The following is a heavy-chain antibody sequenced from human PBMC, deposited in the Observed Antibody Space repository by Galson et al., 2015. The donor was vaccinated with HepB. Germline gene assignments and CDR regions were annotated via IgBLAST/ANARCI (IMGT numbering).Heavy chain of an antibody. J-gene: IGHJ6*02. CDR1: GGPFSGYY. Sequence: VYGGPFSGYYWSWIRQPPGKGLEWIGEINHSGSTNYNPSLKSRVTISVDTSKNQFSLKLSSVTAADTAVYYCARGILTADYYYGMDVWGQGTTVTVSS. D-gene: IGHD3-9*01. CDR2: INHSGST. V-gene: IGHV4-34*01. CDR3: ARGILTADYYYGMDV.